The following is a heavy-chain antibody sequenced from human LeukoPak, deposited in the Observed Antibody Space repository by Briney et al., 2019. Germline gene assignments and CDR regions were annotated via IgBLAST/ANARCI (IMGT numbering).Heavy chain of an antibody. J-gene: IGHJ4*02. CDR3: ARDETGVLGY. D-gene: IGHD7-27*01. CDR1: GFTFSNYG. CDR2: VRYDETTK. V-gene: IGHV3-30*02. Sequence: PGGSLRLSCAASGFTFSNYGMHWVRQAPGKGLEWVAFVRYDETTKFYADSVKGRFTISRDNAKNSLYLQMNSLRAEDTAVYYCARDETGVLGYWGQGTLVTVSS.